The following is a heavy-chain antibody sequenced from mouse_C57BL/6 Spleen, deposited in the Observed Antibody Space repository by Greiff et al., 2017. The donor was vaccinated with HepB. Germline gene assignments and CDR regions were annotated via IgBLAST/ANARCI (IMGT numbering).Heavy chain of an antibody. V-gene: IGHV1-39*01. CDR1: GYSFTDYN. J-gene: IGHJ3*01. CDR2: INPNDGTT. CDR3: AYDYDGGWFAY. Sequence: EVQGVESGPELVKPGASVKISCKASGYSFTDYNMNWVKQSNGKSLEWIGVINPNDGTTSYNQKFKGKATLTVDQSSSTAYMQLNSLTSEDSAVYYCAYDYDGGWFAYWGQGTLVTVSA. D-gene: IGHD2-4*01.